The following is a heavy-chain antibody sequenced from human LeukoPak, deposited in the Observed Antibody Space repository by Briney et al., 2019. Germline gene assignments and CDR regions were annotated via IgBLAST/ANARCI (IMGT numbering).Heavy chain of an antibody. CDR1: GFTFSSYG. V-gene: IGHV3-30*03. CDR2: ISYDGINK. CDR3: ARGYFDSSGEFDY. D-gene: IGHD3-22*01. J-gene: IGHJ4*02. Sequence: GRSLRLSCAASGFTFSSYGMHWVRQAPGKGLEWVALISYDGINKNYADSVKGRFTISRDNSKNTLYLQMNSLRAEDTAVYYCARGYFDSSGEFDYWGQGTLVTVSS.